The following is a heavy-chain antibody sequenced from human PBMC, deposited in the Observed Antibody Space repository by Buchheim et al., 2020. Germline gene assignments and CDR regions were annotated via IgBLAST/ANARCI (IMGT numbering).Heavy chain of an antibody. D-gene: IGHD3-22*01. CDR3: ARDDYYYDSSGYYPNNRTFDY. Sequence: EVQLVESGGGLVQPGGSLRLSCAASGFTFSTYSMNWVRQAPGKGLEWVSYISSSSSPIYYADSVKGRFTISRDNAKNSLYLQMNSLRDEDTAVYYCARDDYYYDSSGYYPNNRTFDYWGQGTL. V-gene: IGHV3-48*02. CDR2: ISSSSSPI. J-gene: IGHJ4*02. CDR1: GFTFSTYS.